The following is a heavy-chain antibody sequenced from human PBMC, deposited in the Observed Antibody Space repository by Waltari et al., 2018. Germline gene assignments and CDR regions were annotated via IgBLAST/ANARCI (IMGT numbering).Heavy chain of an antibody. J-gene: IGHJ4*02. D-gene: IGHD6-6*01. CDR2: INHSGST. CDR3: ARTRYSSSSPLDY. CDR1: GGSFSGYY. Sequence: QVQLQQWGAGLLKPSETLSLTCAVYGGSFSGYYWSWIRQPPGKGLEWIGEINHSGSTNYHPALKSRVTISVDTSKNQFSLKLISVTAADTAVYYCARTRYSSSSPLDYWGQGTLVTVSS. V-gene: IGHV4-34*01.